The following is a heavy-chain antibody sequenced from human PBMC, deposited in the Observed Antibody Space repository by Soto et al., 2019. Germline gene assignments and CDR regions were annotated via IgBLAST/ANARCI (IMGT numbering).Heavy chain of an antibody. Sequence: QVPLQESGPGLVRPSGALSVTCAVSGDSISRSHWWSWDRQSPGKGLEWIGEISHSGITNYNPSLKSRVTISGDKSKNQLSLKLTSVTAADTAVYYCARVRYDRSGFDHWGQGTLVSVSS. CDR3: ARVRYDRSGFDH. CDR1: GDSISRSHW. V-gene: IGHV4-4*02. CDR2: ISHSGIT. D-gene: IGHD3-22*01. J-gene: IGHJ4*02.